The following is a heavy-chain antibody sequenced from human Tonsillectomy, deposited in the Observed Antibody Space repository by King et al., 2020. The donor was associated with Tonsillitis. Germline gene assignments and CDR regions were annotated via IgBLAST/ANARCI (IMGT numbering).Heavy chain of an antibody. D-gene: IGHD4-17*01. J-gene: IGHJ3*02. V-gene: IGHV4-61*02. Sequence: VQLQESGPGLVKPSQTLSLTCTVSGGSISSGSHYWSWIRQPAGKGLEWFGRIYTSGSTNYNPSLKSRVTISVDTSKNQFSLKLSSVTAADTAVYYCAGDLRFYDAFGIWGQGTMVTVSS. CDR1: GGSISSGSHY. CDR3: AGDLRFYDAFGI. CDR2: IYTSGST.